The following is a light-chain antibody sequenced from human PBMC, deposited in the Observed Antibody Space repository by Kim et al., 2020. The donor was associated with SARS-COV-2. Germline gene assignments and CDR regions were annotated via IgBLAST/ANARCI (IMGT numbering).Light chain of an antibody. J-gene: IGKJ1*01. V-gene: IGKV1-27*01. Sequence: DIQMTQSPSSLSVSVGDRVTITCRASQGITNSLAWYQQKPGKAPQLLIYAASALQSGVPSRFSGSGSGTDFTLTISSLQPEDVSAYYCRKYNSAPWTFGQGTKVDIK. CDR3: RKYNSAPWT. CDR2: AAS. CDR1: QGITNS.